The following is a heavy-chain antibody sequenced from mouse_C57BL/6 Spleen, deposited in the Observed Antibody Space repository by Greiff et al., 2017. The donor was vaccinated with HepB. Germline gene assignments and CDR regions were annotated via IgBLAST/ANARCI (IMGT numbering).Heavy chain of an antibody. CDR3: ARNYGRRAPFAY. V-gene: IGHV1-59*01. D-gene: IGHD1-1*01. Sequence: QVQLQQPGAELVRPGTSVKLSCKASGYTFTSYWMHWVKQRPGQGLEWIGVIDPSDSYTNYNQKFKGKATLTVDTSSSTAYMQLSSLTSEDSAVYYCARNYGRRAPFAYWGQGTLVTVSA. CDR2: IDPSDSYT. J-gene: IGHJ3*01. CDR1: GYTFTSYW.